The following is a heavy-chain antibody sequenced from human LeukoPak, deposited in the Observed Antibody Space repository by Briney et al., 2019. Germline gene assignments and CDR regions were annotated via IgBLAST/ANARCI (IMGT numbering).Heavy chain of an antibody. CDR1: GYTFTGYY. J-gene: IGHJ4*02. CDR3: ARTRRRYYYDSSGYYDLGY. V-gene: IGHV1-2*06. Sequence: GASVKVSCKASGYTFTGYYMHWVRQAPGQGLEWMGRINPNSGGTNYAQKFQGRVTMTRDTSISTAYMELSRLRSDDTAVHYCARTRRRYYYDSSGYYDLGYWGQGTLVTVSS. CDR2: INPNSGGT. D-gene: IGHD3-22*01.